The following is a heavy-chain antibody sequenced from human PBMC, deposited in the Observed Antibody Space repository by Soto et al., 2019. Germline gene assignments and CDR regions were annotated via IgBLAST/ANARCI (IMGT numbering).Heavy chain of an antibody. Sequence: GGALRLSFAASWFTFSSYAMNRVRQAPGKGLEWVAAISGSGVSTYYADSVKGRFTISRDNSKNTLYLQVNSLRAEDTAVYSCAKWNYYYDSTDYGAFDIWGQGTLVTVSS. V-gene: IGHV3-23*01. CDR1: WFTFSSYA. CDR3: AKWNYYYDSTDYGAFDI. CDR2: ISGSGVST. D-gene: IGHD3-22*01. J-gene: IGHJ3*02.